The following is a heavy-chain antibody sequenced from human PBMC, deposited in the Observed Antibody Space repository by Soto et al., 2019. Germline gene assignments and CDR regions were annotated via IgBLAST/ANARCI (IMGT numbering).Heavy chain of an antibody. Sequence: VASVKVSCKASGGTFSSYRFNWVRQARGQGLEWLGGIVPIYRTADYAQKFQGRVTITADESTRTVYLELSSLRSEDTAVYHCARWPQMVYDGLDVWGQGTTVTVSS. D-gene: IGHD2-8*01. V-gene: IGHV1-69*13. CDR3: ARWPQMVYDGLDV. CDR1: GGTFSSYR. J-gene: IGHJ6*02. CDR2: IVPIYRTA.